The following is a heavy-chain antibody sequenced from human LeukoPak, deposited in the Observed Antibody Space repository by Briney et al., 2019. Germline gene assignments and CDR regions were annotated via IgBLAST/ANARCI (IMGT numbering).Heavy chain of an antibody. Sequence: GGSLRLSCAASGFTFSNAWMSWVRQAPGKGLDWIGRIKSKTDGGTTDYTAPVKGRFTISRDDSKNTLYLQMNSLKTEDTAVYYCTTGYYDRDDYWGQGTLVTVSS. J-gene: IGHJ4*02. CDR2: IKSKTDGGTT. CDR1: GFTFSNAW. CDR3: TTGYYDRDDY. V-gene: IGHV3-15*01. D-gene: IGHD3-22*01.